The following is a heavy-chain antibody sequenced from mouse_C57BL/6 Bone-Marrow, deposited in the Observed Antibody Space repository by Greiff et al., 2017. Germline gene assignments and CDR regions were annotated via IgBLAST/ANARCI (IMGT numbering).Heavy chain of an antibody. J-gene: IGHJ2*01. CDR1: GFTFSDYG. CDR2: ISNLAYSI. D-gene: IGHD1-1*01. Sequence: DVMLVESGGGLVQPGGSLKLSCAASGFTFSDYGMAWVRQATRKGPEWVAFISNLAYSIYYAATVTGRFTISRENAKHTLYLEMSSLRFEDTAMYYCARRGYGHNYFDYWGQGTTLTVSS. V-gene: IGHV5-15*04. CDR3: ARRGYGHNYFDY.